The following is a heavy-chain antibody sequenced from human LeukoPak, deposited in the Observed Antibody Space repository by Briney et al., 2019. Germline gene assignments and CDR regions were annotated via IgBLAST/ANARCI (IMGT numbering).Heavy chain of an antibody. CDR1: GGTFSSYA. V-gene: IGHV1-69*13. J-gene: IGHJ6*03. CDR3: ARARDYYYYYYYMDV. Sequence: ASVKVSCKASGGTFSSYAISWVRQAPGQGLEWMGGIIPIFGTANYAQKFQGRVTITADESTSTAYMELSSLRSEDTAVYYCARARDYYYYYYYMDVWGKGTTVTISS. D-gene: IGHD3-10*01. CDR2: IIPIFGTA.